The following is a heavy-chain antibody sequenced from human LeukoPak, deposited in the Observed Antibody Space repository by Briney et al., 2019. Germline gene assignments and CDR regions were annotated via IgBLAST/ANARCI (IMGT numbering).Heavy chain of an antibody. CDR3: ARAYTYCSSTSCYSDAFDI. V-gene: IGHV3-53*04. CDR2: IYSGGST. D-gene: IGHD2-2*01. CDR1: GFTVSSNY. Sequence: GGPRRLSCAASGFTVSSNYMSWVRQAPGKGLEWVSVIYSGGSTYYADSVKGRFTISRHNSKNTLYLQMNSLRAEDTAVYYCARAYTYCSSTSCYSDAFDIWGQGTMVTVSS. J-gene: IGHJ3*02.